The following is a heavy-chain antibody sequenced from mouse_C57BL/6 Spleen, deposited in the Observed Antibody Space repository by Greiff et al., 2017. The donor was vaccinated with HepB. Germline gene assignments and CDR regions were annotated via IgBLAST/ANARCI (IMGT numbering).Heavy chain of an antibody. D-gene: IGHD1-1*01. V-gene: IGHV5-4*01. CDR2: ISDGGSYT. CDR3: ARDTVVAGGYYFDY. J-gene: IGHJ2*01. CDR1: GFTFSSYA. Sequence: EVQGVESGGGLVKPGGSLKLSCAASGFTFSSYAMSWVRQTPEKRLEWVATISDGGSYTYYPDNVKGRFTISRDNAKNNLYLQMSHLKSEDTAMYYCARDTVVAGGYYFDYWGQGTTLTVSS.